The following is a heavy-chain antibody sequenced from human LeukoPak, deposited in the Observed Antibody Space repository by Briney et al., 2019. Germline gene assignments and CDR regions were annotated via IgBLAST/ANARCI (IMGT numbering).Heavy chain of an antibody. Sequence: ASLKVSCKASGYTFTDYYMHWVRQAPGQRLEWMGWINPYSGGTDYAQKFQGRVTMTRDTSISTAYMEVSRLRPDDTAVYYCARPMVRGVIFDGMDVWGQGTTVSVPS. CDR3: ARPMVRGVIFDGMDV. CDR1: GYTFTDYY. D-gene: IGHD3-10*01. J-gene: IGHJ6*02. CDR2: INPYSGGT. V-gene: IGHV1-2*02.